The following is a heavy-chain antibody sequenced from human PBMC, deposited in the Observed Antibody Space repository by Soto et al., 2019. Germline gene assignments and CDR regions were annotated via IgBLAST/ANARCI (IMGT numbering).Heavy chain of an antibody. CDR1: GYTFTSYY. CDR3: ATAAAGTDWFDP. D-gene: IGHD6-13*01. J-gene: IGHJ5*02. CDR2: INPSGGST. Sequence: ASVKVSCKASGYTFTSYYMHWVRQAPGQGLEWMGIINPSGGSTSYAQKFQGRVTMTRDTSTSTVYMELSSLRSEDTAVYYCATAAAGTDWFDPWGQGTLVTVSS. V-gene: IGHV1-46*01.